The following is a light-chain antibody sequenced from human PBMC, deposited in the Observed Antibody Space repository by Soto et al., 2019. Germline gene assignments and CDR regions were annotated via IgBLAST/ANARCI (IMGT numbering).Light chain of an antibody. CDR3: SSYAGSFYV. Sequence: QSVLTQPASVSGSPGQSITISCTGTSSDVGGYDYVSWYQLHPGKAPKLMVFEVNNRPSGVSYLFSGSKSGNTASLTISGLQAEDEADYFCSSYAGSFYVFGTGTRSPS. CDR2: EVN. CDR1: SSDVGGYDY. J-gene: IGLJ1*01. V-gene: IGLV2-14*01.